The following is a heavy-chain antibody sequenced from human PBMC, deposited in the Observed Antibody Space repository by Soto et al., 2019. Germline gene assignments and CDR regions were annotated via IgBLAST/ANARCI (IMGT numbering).Heavy chain of an antibody. J-gene: IGHJ6*02. Sequence: EVQLVESGGGLVKPGGSLRLSCAASGFTFSSYSMNWVRQAPGKGLEWVSSISSSSSYIYYADSVKGRFTISRDNAKNSLYLQMNSLRAEDTAVYYCAREDIVVVPAAIDPVDYYYYGMYVWGQGTTVTVSS. CDR1: GFTFSSYS. D-gene: IGHD2-2*02. V-gene: IGHV3-21*01. CDR2: ISSSSSYI. CDR3: AREDIVVVPAAIDPVDYYYYGMYV.